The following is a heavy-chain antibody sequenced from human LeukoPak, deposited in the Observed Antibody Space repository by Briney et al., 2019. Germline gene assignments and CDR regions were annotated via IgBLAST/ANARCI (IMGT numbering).Heavy chain of an antibody. Sequence: GGSLRLSCTASGFTFGDYAMNWFRQAPGKGLEWVGFIRSKAYGGTTEYAASVKGRFTISRDDSKSIAYLQMNSLKTEDTAVYYCTRRGYSSGWSGPPFDYWGQGTLVTVSS. V-gene: IGHV3-49*03. CDR1: GFTFGDYA. J-gene: IGHJ4*02. D-gene: IGHD6-19*01. CDR2: IRSKAYGGTT. CDR3: TRRGYSSGWSGPPFDY.